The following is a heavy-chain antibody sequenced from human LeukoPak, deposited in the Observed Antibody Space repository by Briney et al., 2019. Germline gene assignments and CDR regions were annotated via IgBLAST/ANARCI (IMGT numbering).Heavy chain of an antibody. CDR1: GFTFSSYW. D-gene: IGHD5-18*01. Sequence: GGSLRLSCAASGFTFSSYWMNWARQAPGKGLEWVASINHNGNVNCYVDSVKGRFTISRDNAENSLYLQMNSLRVEDTAFYYCARDLAYSRLDYWGQGMLVTVSS. CDR3: ARDLAYSRLDY. V-gene: IGHV3-7*01. CDR2: INHNGNVN. J-gene: IGHJ4*02.